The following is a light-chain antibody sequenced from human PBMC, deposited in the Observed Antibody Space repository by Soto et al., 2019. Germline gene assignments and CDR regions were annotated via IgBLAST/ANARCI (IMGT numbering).Light chain of an antibody. J-gene: IGKJ2*01. Sequence: DIQMTQSPSSLSASVGDRVTITCRASQGINNYLAWYQHKPRKVPKLLIYAASTLQSGVSSRFSVSGSGTDVTRTISSLQPEDVATYYCHKYNSAPHTFGQGTKLQI. CDR2: AAS. V-gene: IGKV1-27*01. CDR1: QGINNY. CDR3: HKYNSAPHT.